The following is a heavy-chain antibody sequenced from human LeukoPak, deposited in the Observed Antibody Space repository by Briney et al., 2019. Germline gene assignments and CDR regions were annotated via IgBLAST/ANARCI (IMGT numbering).Heavy chain of an antibody. Sequence: SETLSLTCTVSGGSISSYYWSWIRQPAGKGLEWIGRIYTSGSTNYNPSLKSRVTMSVDTSKTQFSLKLTSVTAADTAVYYCARHSGGNSYRSSFDYWGQGTLVTVSS. CDR3: ARHSGGNSYRSSFDY. V-gene: IGHV4-4*07. J-gene: IGHJ4*02. D-gene: IGHD5-18*01. CDR2: IYTSGST. CDR1: GGSISSYY.